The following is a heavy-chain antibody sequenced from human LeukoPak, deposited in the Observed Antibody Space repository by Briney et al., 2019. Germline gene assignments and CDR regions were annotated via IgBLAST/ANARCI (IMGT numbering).Heavy chain of an antibody. V-gene: IGHV4-39*01. J-gene: IGHJ4*02. CDR1: GGSFSAFY. CDR3: ARQTGSGLFILP. CDR2: IYYSGNT. Sequence: SETLSLTCNVSGGSFSAFYWSWIRQPPGKGLEWIGSIYYSGNTYYNASLKSQVSISIDTSKNQFSLRLTSVTAADTAVYYCARQTGSGLFILPGGQGTLVTVSS. D-gene: IGHD3/OR15-3a*01.